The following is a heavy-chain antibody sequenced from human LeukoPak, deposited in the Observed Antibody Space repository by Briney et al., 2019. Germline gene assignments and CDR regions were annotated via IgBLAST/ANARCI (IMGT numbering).Heavy chain of an antibody. D-gene: IGHD3-10*01. CDR1: GGSISSYY. J-gene: IGHJ6*03. Sequence: ASETLSLTCTVSGGSISSYYWSWIRQPPGKGLEWIGYIYYSGSTNYNPSLKSRVTISVDTSKNQFSLKLSSVTAADTAVYYCARGGSSVDYYYYYYMDVWGKGTTVTVSS. CDR2: IYYSGST. CDR3: ARGGSSVDYYYYYYMDV. V-gene: IGHV4-59*01.